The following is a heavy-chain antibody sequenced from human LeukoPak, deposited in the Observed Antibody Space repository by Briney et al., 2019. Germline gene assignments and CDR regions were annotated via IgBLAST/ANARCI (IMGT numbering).Heavy chain of an antibody. CDR3: ARERGYCGARTCYHFEY. Sequence: ASVKVSCKASGYTFTSYYMHWLRQAPGQGLEWMGIINPSGGTTTYAQKFQGGVTLPSDTSTSKVYMELSSLTSEDTAVYYCARERGYCGARTCYHFEYWGQGTLVTVSS. D-gene: IGHD2-15*01. J-gene: IGHJ4*02. CDR1: GYTFTSYY. CDR2: INPSGGTT. V-gene: IGHV1-46*01.